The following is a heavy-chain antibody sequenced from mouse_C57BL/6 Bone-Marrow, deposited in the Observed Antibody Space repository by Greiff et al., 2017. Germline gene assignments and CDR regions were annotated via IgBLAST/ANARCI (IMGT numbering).Heavy chain of an antibody. CDR3: TTGLLLN. Sequence: DVHLVESGAELVRPGASVKLSCTASGFNIKDDYMHWVKQRPEQGLEWIGWIDPENGDTEYASKFQGKATITADTSSNTAYLQLSSLTSEDTAVYYCTTGLLLNWGQGTLVTVSA. CDR1: GFNIKDDY. J-gene: IGHJ3*01. D-gene: IGHD2-3*01. V-gene: IGHV14-4*01. CDR2: IDPENGDT.